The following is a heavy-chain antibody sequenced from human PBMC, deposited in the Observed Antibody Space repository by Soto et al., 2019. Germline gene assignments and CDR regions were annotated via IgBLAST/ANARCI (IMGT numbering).Heavy chain of an antibody. J-gene: IGHJ6*02. V-gene: IGHV1-3*01. D-gene: IGHD6-13*01. CDR3: ARDLAAGYYYYYYGMDV. CDR1: GYTFTSYA. Sequence: QVPLVQSGAEVKKPGASVKVSCKASGYTFTSYAMHWVRQAPGQRLEWMGWINAGNGNTKYSQKFQGRVTITRDTSASTAYMELSSLRSEDTAVYYCARDLAAGYYYYYYGMDVWGQGTTVTVSS. CDR2: INAGNGNT.